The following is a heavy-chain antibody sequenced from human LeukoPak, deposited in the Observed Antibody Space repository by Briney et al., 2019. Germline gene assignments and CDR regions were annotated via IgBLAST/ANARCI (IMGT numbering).Heavy chain of an antibody. V-gene: IGHV4-31*03. J-gene: IGHJ5*02. CDR1: GGSISSGGYY. CDR2: IYYSGST. CDR3: ARDYDSSDYNWFDP. Sequence: SDTLSLTCTVSGGSISSGGYYWSWIRQHPGKGVEWIGYIYYSGSTYYNPSLKSRVTISVDTSKNQFSLKLSSVTAADTAVYYCARDYDSSDYNWFDPWGQGTLVTVSS. D-gene: IGHD3-22*01.